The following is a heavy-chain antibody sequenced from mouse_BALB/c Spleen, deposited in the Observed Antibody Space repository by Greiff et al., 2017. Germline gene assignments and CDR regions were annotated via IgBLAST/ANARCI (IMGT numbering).Heavy chain of an antibody. CDR2: INSNGGST. CDR1: GFTFSSYG. CDR3: ARVSTVAPGYFDV. V-gene: IGHV5-6-3*01. J-gene: IGHJ1*01. Sequence: EVKLMESGGGLVQPGGSLKLSCAASGFTFSSYGMSWVRQTPDKRLELVATINSNGGSTYYPDSVKGRFTISRDNAKNTLYLQMSSLKSEDTAMYYCARVSTVAPGYFDVWGEGTTVTVSS. D-gene: IGHD1-1*01.